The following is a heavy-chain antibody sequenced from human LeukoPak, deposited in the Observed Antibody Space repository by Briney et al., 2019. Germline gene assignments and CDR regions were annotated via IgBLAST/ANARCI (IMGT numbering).Heavy chain of an antibody. V-gene: IGHV3-48*01. J-gene: IGHJ4*02. CDR3: ARFRTWGDKAFDY. D-gene: IGHD2-21*02. CDR2: IGTTSGAI. Sequence: GGSLRLSCAASGFTFSSYAMNWVRQAPGKGLEWVSYIGTTSGAIYYADSVKGRFTISRDSAKNSLYLQMNSLRAEDTAVYYCARFRTWGDKAFDYWGQGTLVTVSS. CDR1: GFTFSSYA.